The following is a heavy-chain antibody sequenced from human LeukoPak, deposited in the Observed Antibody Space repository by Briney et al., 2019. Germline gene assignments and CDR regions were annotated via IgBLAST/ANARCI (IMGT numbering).Heavy chain of an antibody. CDR3: VRVSGFCTNGVCPSFDP. V-gene: IGHV3-30*19. CDR1: GFTFRTYG. J-gene: IGHJ5*02. D-gene: IGHD2-8*01. Sequence: GGSLRLSCAASGFTFRTYGMHWVRQAPGKGLEWVATVSYDGTDTSYADSVKGRFAIFRDNSKNTLYLRMNSLRTEDTAVYYCVRVSGFCTNGVCPSFDPWGQGTLVTVSS. CDR2: VSYDGTDT.